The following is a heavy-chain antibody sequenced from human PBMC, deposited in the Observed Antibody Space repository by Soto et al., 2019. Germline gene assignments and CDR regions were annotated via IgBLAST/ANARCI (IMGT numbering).Heavy chain of an antibody. CDR2: ISYDGSNK. CDR3: ARGSSWNHYYYCCMDV. CDR1: GFTFSSYA. Sequence: LRLSCAASGFTFSSYAMHWVRQAPGKGLEWVAVISYDGSNKYYADSVKGRFTISRDNSKNTLYLQMNSLRAEDTAVYYCARGSSWNHYYYCCMDVSGPGTTGTLSS. J-gene: IGHJ6*02. D-gene: IGHD6-13*01. V-gene: IGHV3-30-3*01.